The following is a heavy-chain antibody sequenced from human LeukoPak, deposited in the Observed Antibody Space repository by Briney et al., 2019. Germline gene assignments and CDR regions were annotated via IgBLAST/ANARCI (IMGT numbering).Heavy chain of an antibody. CDR2: IYRDGTT. D-gene: IGHD5-18*01. CDR1: GFTVSSNY. Sequence: GGSLRLSCTASGFTVSSNYMNWVRQAPGKGLEWVSVIYRDGTTYYADSVKGRFTISRDNAKNSLYLQMNSLRAEDTAVYYCARDERGYSYGYRYYYYMDVWGKGTTVTVSS. J-gene: IGHJ6*03. CDR3: ARDERGYSYGYRYYYYMDV. V-gene: IGHV3-53*01.